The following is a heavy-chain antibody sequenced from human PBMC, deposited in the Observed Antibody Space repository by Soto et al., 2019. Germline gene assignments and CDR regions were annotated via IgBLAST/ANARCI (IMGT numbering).Heavy chain of an antibody. CDR1: GFTFSDYY. V-gene: IGHV3-11*01. CDR3: ARATLADVWRPTDSFDF. CDR2: ISSSGSTI. D-gene: IGHD3-3*01. J-gene: IGHJ3*01. Sequence: QVQLVESGGGLVKPGGSLRLSCAASGFTFSDYYMSWIRQAPGKGLEWVSYISSSGSTIYYADSVKGRFTITRDNAKNSRYLQMNSLRAEDTAVYYCARATLADVWRPTDSFDFWGQGTMVTVSS.